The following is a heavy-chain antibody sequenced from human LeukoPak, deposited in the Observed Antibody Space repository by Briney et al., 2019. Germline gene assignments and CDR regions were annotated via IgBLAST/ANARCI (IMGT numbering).Heavy chain of an antibody. Sequence: GGSLRLSCAASGFTFSDYCMSWIRQAPGKGLEWISYISSSSRIIYYADSVKGRFTISRDNAQSSMYLQMNSLRAEDTAVYYCARANYGGNPRYFQHWGQGTLVTVSS. CDR3: ARANYGGNPRYFQH. CDR2: ISSSSRII. V-gene: IGHV3-11*01. J-gene: IGHJ1*01. D-gene: IGHD4-23*01. CDR1: GFTFSDYC.